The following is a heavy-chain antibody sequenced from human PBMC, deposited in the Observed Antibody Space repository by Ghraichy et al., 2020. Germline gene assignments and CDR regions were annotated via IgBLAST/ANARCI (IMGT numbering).Heavy chain of an antibody. Sequence: GGSLRLSCAASGLTFSTYGMSWVRQAPGKGLEWVSAISGSGGSIYYADSVKGRFTISRDNSKNTVYLQMNSLRAEDTAVYYCATGGATYYYDSSFYYALGYYYGMDVWGQGTTVTVSS. CDR1: GLTFSTYG. J-gene: IGHJ6*02. V-gene: IGHV3-23*01. D-gene: IGHD3-22*01. CDR2: ISGSGGSI. CDR3: ATGGATYYYDSSFYYALGYYYGMDV.